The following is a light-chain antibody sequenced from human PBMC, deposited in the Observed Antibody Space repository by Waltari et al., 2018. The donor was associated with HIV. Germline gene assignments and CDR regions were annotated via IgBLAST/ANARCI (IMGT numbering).Light chain of an antibody. CDR3: ASYGDTNRVL. V-gene: IGLV2-8*01. CDR2: EVN. J-gene: IGLJ6*01. Sequence: QSALTPPPSASGSLGQSVPISCTGTSSDVGGYEYVSWYQHHPDKAPKLIIYEVNKRPSGVPDRFSGSKSDNTASLTVAGLQDDDEAHYYCASYGDTNRVLFGGGTRVTVL. CDR1: SSDVGGYEY.